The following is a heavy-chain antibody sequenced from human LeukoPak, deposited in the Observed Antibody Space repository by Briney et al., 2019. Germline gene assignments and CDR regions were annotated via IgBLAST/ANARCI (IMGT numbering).Heavy chain of an antibody. V-gene: IGHV3-33*01. CDR3: AREELVVVPAALDY. Sequence: GGSLRLSCAASGFTFSSYGMHWVRQAPGKGLEWVAVIWYDGSNKYYADSVKGRFTISRDNSKNALYLQTNSLRAEDTAVYYCAREELVVVPAALDYWGQGTLVTVSS. CDR1: GFTFSSYG. J-gene: IGHJ4*02. CDR2: IWYDGSNK. D-gene: IGHD2-2*01.